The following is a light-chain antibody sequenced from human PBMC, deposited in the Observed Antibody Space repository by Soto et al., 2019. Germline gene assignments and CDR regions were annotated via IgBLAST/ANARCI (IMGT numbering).Light chain of an antibody. V-gene: IGKV1-5*01. CDR3: QQYNNWPRT. J-gene: IGKJ1*01. Sequence: DIQMTQSPSTLSASVGDRVTITFRATQSVNNWLAWYQQKPGRVPNILIYDATTLETGVPSRFRGSGSGTEFTLAFSRLQSEDFGVYFCQQYNNWPRTCGQGTKVDIK. CDR1: QSVNNW. CDR2: DAT.